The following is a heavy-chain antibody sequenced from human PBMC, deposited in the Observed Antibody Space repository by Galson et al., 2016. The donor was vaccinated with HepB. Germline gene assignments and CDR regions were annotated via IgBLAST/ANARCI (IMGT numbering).Heavy chain of an antibody. CDR2: ISGSGGST. CDR3: AKDEGWAAAGRYYSDY. CDR1: GFTFSNYA. V-gene: IGHV3-23*01. Sequence: SLRLSCAASGFTFSNYAMSWVRQAPGKGLEWVSGISGSGGSTYYADSVKGRFTISRDNSKNTLFLQMHSLRAEDTAVYYCAKDEGWAAAGRYYSDYWGQGTLVTVSS. D-gene: IGHD6-13*01. J-gene: IGHJ4*02.